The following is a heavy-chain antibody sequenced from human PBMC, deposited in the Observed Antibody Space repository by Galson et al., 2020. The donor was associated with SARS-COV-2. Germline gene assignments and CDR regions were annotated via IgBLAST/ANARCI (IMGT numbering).Heavy chain of an antibody. Sequence: ASETLSLTCTVSGGFINARNWWSWVRQSPGKGLEWIGDIYYSGSTNYNPSLRTRVTISLGDSRNHFSLKLTSVTAADTAVYYCASMAVAGDFLDNWGQGTLVAVSS. CDR2: IYYSGST. J-gene: IGHJ4*02. D-gene: IGHD6-19*01. CDR1: GGFINARNW. CDR3: ASMAVAGDFLDN. V-gene: IGHV4-4*02.